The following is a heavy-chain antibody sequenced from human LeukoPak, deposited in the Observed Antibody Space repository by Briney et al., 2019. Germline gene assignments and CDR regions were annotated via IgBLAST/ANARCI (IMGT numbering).Heavy chain of an antibody. CDR3: ARCIQLWGGINWFDP. CDR2: ISSSSSYI. V-gene: IGHV3-21*01. J-gene: IGHJ5*02. Sequence: AGGSLRLSCAASGFTFSSYSMNWVRQAPGKGLEWVSSISSSSSYIYYADSVKGRFTISRDNAKNSLYLQMNSLRAEDTAVYYCARCIQLWGGINWFDPWGQGTLVTVSS. D-gene: IGHD5-18*01. CDR1: GFTFSSYS.